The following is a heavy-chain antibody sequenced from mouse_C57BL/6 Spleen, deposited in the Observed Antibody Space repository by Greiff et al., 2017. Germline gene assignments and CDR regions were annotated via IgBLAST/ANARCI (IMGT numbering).Heavy chain of an antibody. CDR1: GFTFSSYA. CDR3: TRGLSFITTDYYAMDY. D-gene: IGHD1-1*01. V-gene: IGHV5-9-1*02. J-gene: IGHJ4*01. Sequence: EVMLVESGEGLVKPGGSLKLSCAASGFTFSSYAMSWVRQTPEKRLEWVAYISSGGDYIYYADTVKGRFTISRDNARNTLYLQMSSLKSEDTAMYYCTRGLSFITTDYYAMDYWGQGTSVTVSS. CDR2: ISSGGDYI.